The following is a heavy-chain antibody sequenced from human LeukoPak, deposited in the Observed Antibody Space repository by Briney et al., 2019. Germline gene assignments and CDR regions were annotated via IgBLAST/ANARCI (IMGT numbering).Heavy chain of an antibody. J-gene: IGHJ4*02. CDR2: IYSGGST. CDR3: ARDSTGYSSGCLDY. Sequence: GGSLRLSCAASGFTVSSNYMSWVRQAPGKGLEWVSVIYSGGSTYYADSVKGRFTISRDNSKNTLYLQMNSLRAEDTAVYYCARDSTGYSSGCLDYWGQGTLVTVSS. V-gene: IGHV3-53*01. D-gene: IGHD6-19*01. CDR1: GFTVSSNY.